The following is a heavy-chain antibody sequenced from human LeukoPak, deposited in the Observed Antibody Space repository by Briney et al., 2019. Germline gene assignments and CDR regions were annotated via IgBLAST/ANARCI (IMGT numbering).Heavy chain of an antibody. V-gene: IGHV4-34*01. CDR2: INHSGST. Sequence: GSLRLSCAASGFTFSSYAMSWIRQPPGKGLEWSGEINHSGSTNDNPSLKSRVTISVDTSKSQFALNLRSVTAADTAVYYCARAAYYDILTGYFYWGQGTLVTVSS. J-gene: IGHJ4*02. CDR3: ARAAYYDILTGYFY. CDR1: GFTFSSYA. D-gene: IGHD3-9*01.